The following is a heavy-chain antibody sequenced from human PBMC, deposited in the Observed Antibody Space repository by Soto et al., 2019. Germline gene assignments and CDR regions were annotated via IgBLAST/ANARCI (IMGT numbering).Heavy chain of an antibody. V-gene: IGHV3-23*01. CDR3: AKETITIFGVALPDY. Sequence: EVQLLESGGGLVQPGGSLRLSCAASGFTFSSYAMSWVCQAPGKGLEWVSAISGSGGSTYYADSVKGLFTISRDNSKKTLSLQMNSLRAEDTAVYYCAKETITIFGVALPDYWGQGTMVTVSS. D-gene: IGHD3-3*01. CDR2: ISGSGGST. CDR1: GFTFSSYA. J-gene: IGHJ4*02.